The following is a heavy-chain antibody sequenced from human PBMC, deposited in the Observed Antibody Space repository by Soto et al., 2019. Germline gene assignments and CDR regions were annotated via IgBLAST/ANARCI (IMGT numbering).Heavy chain of an antibody. CDR2: ISAYNGNT. J-gene: IGHJ5*02. D-gene: IGHD3-10*01. V-gene: IGHV1-18*01. CDR3: ARAPFITMVRGVISGWFDP. Sequence: GASVKVSCKASGYAFTSYGISWVRQAPGQGLEWMGWISAYNGNTNYAQKLQGRVTMTTDTSTSTAYMELRSLRSDDTAVYYCARAPFITMVRGVISGWFDPWGQGTLVTVSS. CDR1: GYAFTSYG.